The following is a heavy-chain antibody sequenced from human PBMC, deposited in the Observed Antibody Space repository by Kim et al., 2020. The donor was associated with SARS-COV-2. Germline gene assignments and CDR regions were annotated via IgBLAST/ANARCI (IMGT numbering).Heavy chain of an antibody. CDR2: INHSGST. CDR1: GGSFSGYY. D-gene: IGHD6-13*01. V-gene: IGHV4-34*01. J-gene: IGHJ4*02. CDR3: ARCVAAYVDY. Sequence: SETLSLTCAVYGGSFSGYYWSWIRQPPGKGLEWIGEINHSGSTNYNPSLKSRVTISVDTSKNQFSLKLSSVTAADTAVYYCARCVAAYVDYWGQGTLVTV.